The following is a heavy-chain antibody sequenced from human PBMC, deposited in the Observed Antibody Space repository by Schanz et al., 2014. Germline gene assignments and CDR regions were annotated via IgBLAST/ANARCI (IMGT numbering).Heavy chain of an antibody. CDR1: GFTFNNFG. CDR3: ARSGVDV. Sequence: EVQLVESGGGLVKPGGSLRLSCAASGFTFNNFGMNWVRQAPGKGLEWVSCITGGSTTYIYYADSVRGRFTISRDNAKSSVYLQMNSLRAEDTAVYYCARSGVDVWGQGTTVTVSS. D-gene: IGHD3-10*01. J-gene: IGHJ6*02. V-gene: IGHV3-21*01. CDR2: ITGGSTTYI.